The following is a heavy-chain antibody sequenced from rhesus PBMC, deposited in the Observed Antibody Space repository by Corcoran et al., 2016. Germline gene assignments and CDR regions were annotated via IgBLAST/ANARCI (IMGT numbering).Heavy chain of an antibody. CDR3: ASGLNYGAPNFGLDS. D-gene: IGHD1-26*01. Sequence: QVQLKESGPGLVKPSETLSLTCTVSGDSIISGYAWSWIRQRPGKGLEWIGYIGDYHNPSLKSRVNISKDTSKNRFSRNLTSVTAADTAVYYCASGLNYGAPNFGLDSWGQGVVVTVSS. CDR1: GDSIISGYA. CDR2: IGD. V-gene: IGHV4-127*01. J-gene: IGHJ6*01.